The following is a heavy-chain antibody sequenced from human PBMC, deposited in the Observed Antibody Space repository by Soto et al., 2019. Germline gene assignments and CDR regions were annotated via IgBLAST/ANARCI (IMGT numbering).Heavy chain of an antibody. CDR1: GYTFTCYD. Sequence: ASVKVSCNTSGYTFTCYDINWVRQAPGQGLEWVGWMNTNSDDTRSAQKFRGRLTLTRDKSMRAVYMKLSNLRPDDTAVNYCAREWSAAGHFYGMDVWGQGTTVTVSS. CDR3: AREWSAAGHFYGMDV. CDR2: MNTNSDDT. V-gene: IGHV1-8*01. D-gene: IGHD6-13*01. J-gene: IGHJ6*02.